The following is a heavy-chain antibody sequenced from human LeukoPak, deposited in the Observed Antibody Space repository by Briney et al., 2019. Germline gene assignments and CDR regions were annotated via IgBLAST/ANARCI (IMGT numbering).Heavy chain of an antibody. Sequence: GRSLRLSCAASGFTFSSYAMHWVRQAPGKGREWVAGISYDGSNKYYADSVKDRFTISRDNSKNTLYLQMNSLRAEDTAVYYCASPLDPLDSSSCLDYWGQGTLVTVSS. CDR2: ISYDGSNK. V-gene: IGHV3-30-3*01. CDR1: GFTFSSYA. CDR3: ASPLDPLDSSSCLDY. J-gene: IGHJ4*02. D-gene: IGHD6-13*01.